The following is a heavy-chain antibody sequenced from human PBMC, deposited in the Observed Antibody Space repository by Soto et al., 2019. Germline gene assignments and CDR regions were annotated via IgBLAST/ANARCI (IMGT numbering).Heavy chain of an antibody. Sequence: SETLSLTCAVSGGSISSLSYYWSWIRQDPGKGLEWIGHIFHSGNMDYNPSLQSRVTMSVDTSKNQFSLKLSSVPAAATAVYYCGREERFSSWCDPWGQVTMVAVSS. J-gene: IGHJ5*02. CDR1: GGSISSLSYY. CDR3: GREERFSSWCDP. V-gene: IGHV4-31*11. CDR2: IFHSGNM.